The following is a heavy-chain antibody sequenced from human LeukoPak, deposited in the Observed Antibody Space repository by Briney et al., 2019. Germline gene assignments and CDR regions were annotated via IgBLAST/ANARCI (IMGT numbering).Heavy chain of an antibody. D-gene: IGHD1-26*01. CDR3: ERAEGLLHDYYYGMDV. CDR1: GGTFKSYA. CDR2: IIPILGIA. V-gene: IGHV1-69*04. J-gene: IGHJ6*02. Sequence: SVKVSCKASGGTFKSYAISWVRQAPEQGLEWMGRIIPILGIANDAQKFQGRVTTTADTSTSTAYLELSILISEDAAVNYCERAEGLLHDYYYGMDVRGQGPTVTVSS.